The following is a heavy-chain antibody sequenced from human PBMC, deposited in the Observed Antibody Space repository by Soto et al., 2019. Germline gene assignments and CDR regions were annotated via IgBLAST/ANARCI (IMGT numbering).Heavy chain of an antibody. CDR3: AKEPVSSGWYEVDYFDY. Sequence: GGSLRLSCAGSGFTLSDHDIDWVRQAPGKGLEWVGRSRDKAQAYSTAYAASVKDRFTTSRDESKNSVYLQMNSLKTEDTAVYYCAKEPVSSGWYEVDYFDYWGQGT. J-gene: IGHJ4*02. D-gene: IGHD6-19*01. CDR2: SRDKAQAYST. CDR1: GFTLSDHD. V-gene: IGHV3-72*01.